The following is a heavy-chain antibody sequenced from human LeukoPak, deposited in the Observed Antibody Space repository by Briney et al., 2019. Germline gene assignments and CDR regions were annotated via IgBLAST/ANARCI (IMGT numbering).Heavy chain of an antibody. Sequence: ASVKVSCKASGGTFSSYAISWVRQAPGQGLEWMGGIIPIFGTANYAQKFQGRVTITADKSTSTAYMELSSLRSEDTAVYYCARGEWELLERGHYFDYWGQGTLVTVSS. CDR2: IIPIFGTA. J-gene: IGHJ4*02. D-gene: IGHD1-26*01. V-gene: IGHV1-69*06. CDR1: GGTFSSYA. CDR3: ARGEWELLERGHYFDY.